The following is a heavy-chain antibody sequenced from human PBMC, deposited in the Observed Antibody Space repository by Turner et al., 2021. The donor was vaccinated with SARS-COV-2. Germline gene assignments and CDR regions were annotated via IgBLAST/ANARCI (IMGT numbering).Heavy chain of an antibody. V-gene: IGHV1-8*01. CDR1: GYTFTSYA. D-gene: IGHD5-18*01. J-gene: IGHJ4*02. CDR3: ARTFTAMVRVDY. Sequence: QVQLVQSGAEVKKPGASVTVSCKASGYTFTSYAINWVRQATGQGLEWLGWMNPNSGNTGYAQKFQGRVTMTRNTSISTAYMELSSLRSEDTAVYYCARTFTAMVRVDYWGQGTLVTVSS. CDR2: MNPNSGNT.